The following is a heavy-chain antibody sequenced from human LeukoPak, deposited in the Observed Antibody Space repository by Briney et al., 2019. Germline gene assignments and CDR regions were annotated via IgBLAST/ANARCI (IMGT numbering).Heavy chain of an antibody. Sequence: PGGSLRLSCAASGFTFSSHAMGWVRQAPGKGLEWVSAIGGSSGSTYYADSVKGSFTISRDNSKNTLYLQMNSLRAEDTALYYCARDPGVVAFHYFDYWGQGTLVTVSS. D-gene: IGHD3-3*01. CDR2: IGGSSGST. CDR3: ARDPGVVAFHYFDY. J-gene: IGHJ4*02. CDR1: GFTFSSHA. V-gene: IGHV3-23*01.